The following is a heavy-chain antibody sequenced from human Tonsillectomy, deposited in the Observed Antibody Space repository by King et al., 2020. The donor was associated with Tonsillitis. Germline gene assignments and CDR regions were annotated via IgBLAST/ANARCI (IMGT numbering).Heavy chain of an antibody. J-gene: IGHJ4*02. Sequence: VQLVESGGGLVQPGGSLRLSCAASGFTFSSYWMSWVRQAPGKGLEWVANIKQDGSEKHYVDSVKGRFTISRDNAKNSLYLQMNSLRAEDTAVYYCARAERIAAAGIYYFDYWGQGTLVSVSS. CDR2: IKQDGSEK. CDR3: ARAERIAAAGIYYFDY. CDR1: GFTFSSYW. V-gene: IGHV3-7*03. D-gene: IGHD6-13*01.